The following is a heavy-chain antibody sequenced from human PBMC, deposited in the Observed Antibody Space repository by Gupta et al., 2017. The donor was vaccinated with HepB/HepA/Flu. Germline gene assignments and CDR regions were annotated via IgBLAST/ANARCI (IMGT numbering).Heavy chain of an antibody. CDR2: IGTAGDT. D-gene: IGHD1-14*01. V-gene: IGHV3-13*01. CDR3: AREDAETGGFDY. CDR1: GFTFSSYD. Sequence: EVQLVESGGGLVQPGGSLRLSCAASGFTFSSYDMHWVRQATGKGLEWVSAIGTAGDTYYPGSVKGRFTISRENAKNSLYLQMNSLRAGDTAVYYCAREDAETGGFDYWGQGTLVTVSS. J-gene: IGHJ4*02.